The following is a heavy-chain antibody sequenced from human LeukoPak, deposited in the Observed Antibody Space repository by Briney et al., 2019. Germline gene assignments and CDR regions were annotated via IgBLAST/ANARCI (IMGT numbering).Heavy chain of an antibody. CDR3: AKRGVVIRVILVGFHKEAYYFDS. CDR2: ISGSGHNT. J-gene: IGHJ4*02. D-gene: IGHD3-22*01. Sequence: GGSLRLSCAASGFTFSNFAMSWVRQAPGKGLEWVSAISGSGHNTYYTDSVKGRLTISRDNSKYTLYLQMDSLRAEDTAVYFCAKRGVVIRVILVGFHKEAYYFDSWGQGALVTVSS. CDR1: GFTFSNFA. V-gene: IGHV3-23*01.